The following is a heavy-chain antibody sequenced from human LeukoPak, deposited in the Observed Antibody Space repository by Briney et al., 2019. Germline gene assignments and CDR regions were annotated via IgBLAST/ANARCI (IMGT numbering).Heavy chain of an antibody. CDR1: GGSISTSSYY. CDR2: IHYSGST. CDR3: ARDDAASYYSWFGT. J-gene: IGHJ5*02. V-gene: IGHV4-39*07. D-gene: IGHD1-26*01. Sequence: SETLSLTCIVSGGSISTSSYYWGWIRQTPGKGLEWIGSIHYSGSTYYSPSLKSRVTISVESTQFSLNLMSVTPADTATYYCARDDAASYYSWFGTWGQGILVTVSS.